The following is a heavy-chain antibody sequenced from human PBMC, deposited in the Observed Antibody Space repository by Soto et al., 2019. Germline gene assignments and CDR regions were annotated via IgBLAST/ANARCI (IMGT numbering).Heavy chain of an antibody. V-gene: IGHV1-69*12. J-gene: IGHJ6*02. Sequence: QVQLVQSGAEVKKPGSSVKVSCKASGGTFSSYAISWVRQAPGQGLEWMGGIIPIFGTANYAQKFQGRVTITADESTSTAYMELSSLRSDDTAVYYCAREDVVDYYYGMDVWGQGTTVTVSS. D-gene: IGHD2-21*01. CDR3: AREDVVDYYYGMDV. CDR1: GGTFSSYA. CDR2: IIPIFGTA.